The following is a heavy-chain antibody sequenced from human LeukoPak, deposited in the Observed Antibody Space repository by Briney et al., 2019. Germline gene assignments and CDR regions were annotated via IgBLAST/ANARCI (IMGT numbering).Heavy chain of an antibody. CDR2: ISGSGGST. CDR3: AKDLGRIQTYGMDV. Sequence: GGSLRLSCAASGFTFSSYAMSWVRQAPGKGLEWVSAISGSGGSTYYADSVKGRFTISRDNSKNTLYLQTNSLRAEDTAVYYCAKDLGRIQTYGMDVWGQGTTVTVSS. J-gene: IGHJ6*02. CDR1: GFTFSSYA. V-gene: IGHV3-23*01.